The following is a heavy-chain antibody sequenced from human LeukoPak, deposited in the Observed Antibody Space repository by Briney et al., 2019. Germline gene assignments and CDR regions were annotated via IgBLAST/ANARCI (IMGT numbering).Heavy chain of an antibody. D-gene: IGHD2-15*01. CDR2: IFQSGST. CDR1: GYSISYGYY. Sequence: SETLSLTCTVSGYSISYGYYWSWVRQSPGKGLEWIASIFQSGSTYYTPSLQSRVTISLDMSKNQFSLKLSSVTAADTAVYYCARSATDFDAFDIWGQGTMVTVSS. V-gene: IGHV4-38-2*02. J-gene: IGHJ3*02. CDR3: ARSATDFDAFDI.